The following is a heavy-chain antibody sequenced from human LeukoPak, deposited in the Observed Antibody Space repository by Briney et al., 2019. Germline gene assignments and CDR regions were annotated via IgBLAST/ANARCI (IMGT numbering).Heavy chain of an antibody. CDR1: GFSFNNYA. Sequence: GGSLRLSCVDSGFSFNNYAMTWVRQAPGKGLEWVSVISGSGAITYYADSVKGRFTISRDNSKNTPYLQMNSLRAEDTAVYYCANALYYYDSSGSFDYWGQGTLVTVSS. D-gene: IGHD3-22*01. CDR2: ISGSGAIT. V-gene: IGHV3-23*01. CDR3: ANALYYYDSSGSFDY. J-gene: IGHJ4*02.